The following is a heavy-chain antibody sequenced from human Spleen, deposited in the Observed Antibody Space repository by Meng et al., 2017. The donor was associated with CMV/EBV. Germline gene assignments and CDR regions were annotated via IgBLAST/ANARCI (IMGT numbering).Heavy chain of an antibody. CDR2: LSYRGDT. CDR1: GGSITSSSYY. Sequence: SETLSLTCTVSGGSITSSSYYWGWIRRPPGKGLEWIGSLSYRGDTYYNPSLKTRVTILVDTSKNQFSLKLSSVTAADTAVYYCARGGYCSSTSCYSLDYWGQGTLVTVSS. D-gene: IGHD2-2*01. CDR3: ARGGYCSSTSCYSLDY. J-gene: IGHJ4*02. V-gene: IGHV4-39*07.